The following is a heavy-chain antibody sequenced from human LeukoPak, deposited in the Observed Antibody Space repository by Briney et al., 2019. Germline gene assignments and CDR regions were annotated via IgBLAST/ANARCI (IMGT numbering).Heavy chain of an antibody. Sequence: ASVKVSCKASGGTFSSYAISWVRQAPGQGLEWMGRIIPILGIANYAQKFQGRVTITADKSTSTAYMELSSLRSEDTAVYYCAIIHRGTYYYGSGSDPWGQGTLVTVSS. CDR1: GGTFSSYA. CDR2: IIPILGIA. V-gene: IGHV1-69*04. CDR3: AIIHRGTYYYGSGSDP. J-gene: IGHJ5*02. D-gene: IGHD3-10*01.